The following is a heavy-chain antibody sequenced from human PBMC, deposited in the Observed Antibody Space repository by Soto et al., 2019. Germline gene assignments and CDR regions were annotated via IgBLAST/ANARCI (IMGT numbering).Heavy chain of an antibody. Sequence: PGGSLRLSCAASGFTFSSYGMHWVRQAPGKGLEWVAVISYDGSNKYSADSVKGRFTISRDNSKNTLYLQMNSLRAEDTAVYYCAKDRYSEQQLGSWDTGPGYYFDYWGQGTLVTVSS. V-gene: IGHV3-30*18. J-gene: IGHJ4*02. CDR1: GFTFSSYG. D-gene: IGHD6-13*01. CDR3: AKDRYSEQQLGSWDTGPGYYFDY. CDR2: ISYDGSNK.